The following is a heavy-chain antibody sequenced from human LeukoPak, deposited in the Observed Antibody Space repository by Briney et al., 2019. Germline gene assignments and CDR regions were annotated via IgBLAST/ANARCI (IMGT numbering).Heavy chain of an antibody. D-gene: IGHD3-22*01. CDR1: GFTFDDYG. Sequence: KTGGSLRLSCAASGFTFDDYGMSWVRQAPGKGLEWVSAISGSGGSTYYADSVKGRFTISRDNSKNTLYLQMNSLRAEDTAVYYCAKDHYYDSSGYELFDYWGQGTLVTVSS. CDR3: AKDHYYDSSGYELFDY. J-gene: IGHJ4*02. V-gene: IGHV3-23*01. CDR2: ISGSGGST.